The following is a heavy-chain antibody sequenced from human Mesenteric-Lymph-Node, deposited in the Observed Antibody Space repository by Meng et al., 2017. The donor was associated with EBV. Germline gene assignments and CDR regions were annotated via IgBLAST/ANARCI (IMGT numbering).Heavy chain of an antibody. V-gene: IGHV4-61*01. D-gene: IGHD2-8*01. J-gene: IGHJ5*02. CDR2: IYYSGSP. CDR1: GGPVSSGSYF. Sequence: QVQLQDAGPGLVKPSETLSLTCTVSGGPVSSGSYFWSWLRQPPGKGLEWIGYIYYSGSPNYNPSLNSRVTISVDTSKNQFSLKLGSVTAADTAVYYCATCSRRPSCWFDPWGQGTLVTVSS. CDR3: ATCSRRPSCWFDP.